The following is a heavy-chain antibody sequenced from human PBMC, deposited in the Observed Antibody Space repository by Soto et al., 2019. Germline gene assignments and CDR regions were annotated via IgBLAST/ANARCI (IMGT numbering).Heavy chain of an antibody. J-gene: IGHJ5*02. CDR2: IIPIFGTA. CDR1: GGTFISYA. V-gene: IGHV1-69*13. D-gene: IGHD2-21*02. CDR3: ARGVVRTGVTAIPWWFDP. Sequence: SVKVSCTASGGTFISYAISWVRQAPGQGLEWMGGIIPIFGTANYAQKFQGRVTITADESTSTAYMELSSLRSEDTAVYYCARGVVRTGVTAIPWWFDPWGQGTLVTVSS.